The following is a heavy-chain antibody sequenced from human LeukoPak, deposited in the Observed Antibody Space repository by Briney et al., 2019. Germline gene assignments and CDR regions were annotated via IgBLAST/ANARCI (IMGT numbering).Heavy chain of an antibody. CDR3: ARPTRSSSPEY. Sequence: GGSLRLSCVASGFTFTSYGMHWVRQAPGKGLEWVALIRHDGNDEYYAETVKGRFTISRDNAKNSVYLEINSLRAEDTAVYYCARPTRSSSPEYWGQGTLLTVSS. V-gene: IGHV3-30*12. J-gene: IGHJ4*02. CDR1: GFTFTSYG. CDR2: IRHDGNDE. D-gene: IGHD6-13*01.